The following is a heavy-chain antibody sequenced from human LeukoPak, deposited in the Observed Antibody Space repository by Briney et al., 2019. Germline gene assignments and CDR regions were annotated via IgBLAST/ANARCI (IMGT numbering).Heavy chain of an antibody. CDR3: ARSSRITPDAFDI. J-gene: IGHJ3*02. CDR1: GFTFSSYA. CDR2: ISYDGSNK. D-gene: IGHD3-10*01. V-gene: IGHV3-30*14. Sequence: TGGSLRLSCAASGFTFSSYAMHWVRQAPGKGLEWVAVISYDGSNKYYADSVKGRFTISRDNSKNTLYLQMNSLRAEDTAVYYCARSSRITPDAFDIWGQGTMVTVSS.